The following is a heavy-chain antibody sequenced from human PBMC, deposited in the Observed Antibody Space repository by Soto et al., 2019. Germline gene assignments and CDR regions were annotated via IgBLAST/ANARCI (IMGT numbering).Heavy chain of an antibody. D-gene: IGHD2-15*01. V-gene: IGHV3-74*01. CDR3: ARGYCSGGSCDMKQYYYYGMDV. Sequence: PWGSLRLSCAASGFTFSSYWMHWVRQAPGKGLVWVSRINSDGSSTSYADSVKGRFTISRDNAKNTLYLQMNSLRAEDTAVYYCARGYCSGGSCDMKQYYYYGMDVWGQGTTVTVSS. J-gene: IGHJ6*02. CDR1: GFTFSSYW. CDR2: INSDGSST.